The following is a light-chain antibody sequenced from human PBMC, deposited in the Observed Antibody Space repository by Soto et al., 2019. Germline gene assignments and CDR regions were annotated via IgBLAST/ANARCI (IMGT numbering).Light chain of an antibody. J-gene: IGLJ2*01. CDR1: SSNIGNNY. V-gene: IGLV1-51*01. CDR3: GTWDSSLSAVV. Sequence: QSVLTQPPSVSAAPGQKVTISCSGSSSNIGNNYVSWYQQLPGTAPKLLIYDNNKRPSRIPDRFSGSKSGTSATLGITGLQTGYEADYYCGTWDSSLSAVVFGGGTKLTVL. CDR2: DNN.